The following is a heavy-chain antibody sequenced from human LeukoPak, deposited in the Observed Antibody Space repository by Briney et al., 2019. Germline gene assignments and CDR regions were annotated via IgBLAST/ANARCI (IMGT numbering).Heavy chain of an antibody. V-gene: IGHV4-59*01. CDR1: GGSISSYY. CDR3: AREEYSSSYFDY. D-gene: IGHD6-6*01. CDR2: IYYSVST. J-gene: IGHJ4*02. Sequence: SETLSLTCTVSGGSISSYYWSWIRQPPGKGLEWIGYIYYSVSTNYNPSLKSRVTISVDTSKNQFSLKLSSVTAADTAVYYCAREEYSSSYFDYWGQGTLVTVSS.